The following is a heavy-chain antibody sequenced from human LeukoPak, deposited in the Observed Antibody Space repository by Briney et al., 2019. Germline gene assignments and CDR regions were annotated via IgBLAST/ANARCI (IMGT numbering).Heavy chain of an antibody. J-gene: IGHJ5*02. Sequence: VASVKVSCKTSGYSFTDYYMHWVRQAPGQGLEWMGWINPNSGGTSSAQKFQGRVTMTRDTSITTVYMEVNWPTSDDTAIYYCARADRLHGGPYLIGPWGQGTLVTVSS. CDR2: INPNSGGT. CDR1: GYSFTDYY. D-gene: IGHD2-21*01. CDR3: ARADRLHGGPYLIGP. V-gene: IGHV1-2*02.